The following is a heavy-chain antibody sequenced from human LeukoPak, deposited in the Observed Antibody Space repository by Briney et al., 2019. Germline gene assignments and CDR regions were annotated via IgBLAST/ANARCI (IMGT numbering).Heavy chain of an antibody. CDR3: ARYPTFYYDSIVSPTDAFDI. CDR1: GGSISSSSYY. D-gene: IGHD3-22*01. V-gene: IGHV4-39*01. Sequence: SETLSLTCTVSGGSISSSSYYWGWIRQPPGKELEWIGSMYYSGSTSHNPSLKSRVTISVDTSKNQFSLNLSSVTAADTAMYYCARYPTFYYDSIVSPTDAFDIWGQGTMVTVSS. J-gene: IGHJ3*02. CDR2: MYYSGST.